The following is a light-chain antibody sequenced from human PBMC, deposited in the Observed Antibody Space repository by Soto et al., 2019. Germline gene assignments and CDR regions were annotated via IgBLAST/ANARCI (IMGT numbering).Light chain of an antibody. CDR2: GAS. CDR1: QSVSSN. Sequence: IVMSQSPATLSVSPGERATLSCRASQSVSSNLAWYQQKFGQAPRLLIYGASTRATGIPARFSGSGSGTEFTLTISSLQSEDFAVYYCQQYNNWPQTFGQGTKVDIK. CDR3: QQYNNWPQT. J-gene: IGKJ1*01. V-gene: IGKV3-15*01.